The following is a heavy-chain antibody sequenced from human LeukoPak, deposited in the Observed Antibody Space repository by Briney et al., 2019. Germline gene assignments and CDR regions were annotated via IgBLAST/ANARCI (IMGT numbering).Heavy chain of an antibody. CDR1: GFTFSSYA. V-gene: IGHV3-23*01. J-gene: IGHJ4*02. CDR2: ISGNGGSI. CDR3: AKDPRSYIVTTMLFQY. Sequence: GGSLRLSCAASGFTFSSYAMSWVREAPGKGLEWVTGISGNGGSIYYADSVKGRFTISRDNSKNTLYLQINSLRAEDTAVYYCAKDPRSYIVTTMLFQYWGQGTLVTVSS. D-gene: IGHD5-12*01.